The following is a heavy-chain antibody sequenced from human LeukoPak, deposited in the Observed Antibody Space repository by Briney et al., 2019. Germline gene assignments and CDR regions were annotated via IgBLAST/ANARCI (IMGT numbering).Heavy chain of an antibody. D-gene: IGHD7-27*01. V-gene: IGHV1-2*02. CDR2: IDPNSGGT. J-gene: IGHJ4*02. Sequence: GASVKVSCKASGYTFTGCSMHWVRQAPGQGLEWMGWIDPNSGGTNFAQKFQGRVTMTRDTSISTAYMELSSLRSDDTAVYYCARPTANWGSRFPYFDYWGQGTLVTVSS. CDR3: ARPTANWGSRFPYFDY. CDR1: GYTFTGCS.